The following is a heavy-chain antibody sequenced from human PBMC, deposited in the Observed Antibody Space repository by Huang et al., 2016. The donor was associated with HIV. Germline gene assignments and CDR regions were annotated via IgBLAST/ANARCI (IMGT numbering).Heavy chain of an antibody. Sequence: QVQLQESGPGLVKPSQTLSLTCTVSGDSLSSDDFYWSWVRQHPGTGLEWIGYVYYSGRTDHNPSLKSRLTISVDTSKNQFSLRLSSVTAADTAMYYCARVLLAGYWDYFDSWGQGMLVTVSS. CDR2: VYYSGRT. J-gene: IGHJ4*02. V-gene: IGHV4-30-4*08. CDR1: GDSLSSDDFY. D-gene: IGHD2-8*02. CDR3: ARVLLAGYWDYFDS.